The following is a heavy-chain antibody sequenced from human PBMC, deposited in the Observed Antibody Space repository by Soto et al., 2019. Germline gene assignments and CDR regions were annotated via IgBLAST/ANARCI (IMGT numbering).Heavy chain of an antibody. J-gene: IGHJ5*02. V-gene: IGHV1-8*01. CDR3: ARNCDFWSGYGAACFDA. D-gene: IGHD3-3*01. Sequence: GASLKVSCKASGYTFTRYDINWVRQATGQGVDWIGWMNPNSGTTGYAQKFQGRVTMTRNTSMSTSYMELSSLRSEDTAVYYCARNCDFWSGYGAACFDAWGQGTLVTVYS. CDR1: GYTFTRYD. CDR2: MNPNSGTT.